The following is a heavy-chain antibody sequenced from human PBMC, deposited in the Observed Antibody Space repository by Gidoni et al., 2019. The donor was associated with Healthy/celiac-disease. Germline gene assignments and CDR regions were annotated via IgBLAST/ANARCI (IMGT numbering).Heavy chain of an antibody. J-gene: IGHJ4*02. Sequence: QVQLQESGPGLVKPSGTLSLTCAVSGGSISSSNWWSWVRQPPGKGLEWIGEIYHSGSTNYNPSLKSRVTISVDKSKNQFSLKLSSVTAADTAVYYCARSVRWIGGISGGKERGAIDYWGQGTLVTVSS. D-gene: IGHD5-12*01. CDR1: GGSISSSNW. CDR3: ARSVRWIGGISGGKERGAIDY. CDR2: IYHSGST. V-gene: IGHV4-4*02.